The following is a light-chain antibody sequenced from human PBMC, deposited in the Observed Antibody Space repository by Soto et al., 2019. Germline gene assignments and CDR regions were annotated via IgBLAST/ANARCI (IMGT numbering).Light chain of an antibody. J-gene: IGKJ1*01. Sequence: EIVLTQSPGTLSLSPGERATLSCRTSQSVRSSHLAWYQQKPGQAPRLLIHGASTRATGFPARFSGSGSGTDFTLTISSLQSEDFAVYYCQQYNNWPWTFGQGTKVDIK. V-gene: IGKV3-15*01. CDR2: GAS. CDR3: QQYNNWPWT. CDR1: QSVRSSH.